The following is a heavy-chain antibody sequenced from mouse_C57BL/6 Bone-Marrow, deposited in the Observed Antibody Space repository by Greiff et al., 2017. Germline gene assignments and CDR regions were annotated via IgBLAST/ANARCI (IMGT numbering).Heavy chain of an antibody. Sequence: VQLQQSGAELVKPGASVKISCKASGYAFSSYWMNWVKQRPGKGLEWIGQIYPGDGDTNYNGKFKGKATLTADKSSSTAYMQLSSLTSEDSAVYFCALYYGYDGPYYYAMDYWGQGTSVTVSS. CDR3: ALYYGYDGPYYYAMDY. D-gene: IGHD2-2*01. CDR2: IYPGDGDT. CDR1: GYAFSSYW. J-gene: IGHJ4*01. V-gene: IGHV1-80*01.